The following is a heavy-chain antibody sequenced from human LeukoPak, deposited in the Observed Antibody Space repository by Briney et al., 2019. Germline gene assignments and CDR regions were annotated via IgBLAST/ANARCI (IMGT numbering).Heavy chain of an antibody. V-gene: IGHV1-69*05. CDR2: IIPIFGTA. D-gene: IGHD2-15*01. Sequence: SVKVSCKASGYTFTSYYMHWVRQAPGQGLEWMGGIIPIFGTANYAQKFQGRVTITTDESTSTAYMELSSLRSEDTAVYYCARGLGYCSGGSCYRGFDYWGQGTLVTVSS. CDR3: ARGLGYCSGGSCYRGFDY. J-gene: IGHJ4*02. CDR1: GYTFTSYY.